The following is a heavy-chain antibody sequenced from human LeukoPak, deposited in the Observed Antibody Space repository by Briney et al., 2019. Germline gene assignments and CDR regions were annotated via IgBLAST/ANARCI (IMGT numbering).Heavy chain of an antibody. CDR2: IYYSGST. V-gene: IGHV4-59*01. Sequence: SETPSLTCTVSGGSISSYYWSWIRQPPGKGLEWIGYIYYSGSTNYNPSLKSRVTISVDTSKNQFSLKLSSVTAADTAVYYCARAGILTGFPDAFDIWGQGTMVTVSS. D-gene: IGHD3-9*01. CDR3: ARAGILTGFPDAFDI. J-gene: IGHJ3*02. CDR1: GGSISSYY.